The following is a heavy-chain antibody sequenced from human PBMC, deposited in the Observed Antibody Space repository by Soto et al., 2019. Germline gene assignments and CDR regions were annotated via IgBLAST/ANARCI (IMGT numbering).Heavy chain of an antibody. CDR3: AIDFVVVVAATLTLPHYYGMDV. J-gene: IGHJ6*02. CDR1: GFTFSSYS. D-gene: IGHD2-15*01. CDR2: ISSSSSTI. V-gene: IGHV3-48*02. Sequence: GGSLRLSCAASGFTFSSYSMNWVRQAPGKGLEWVSYISSSSSTIYYADSVKGRFTISRDNAKNSLYLQMNSLRDEDTAVYYCAIDFVVVVAATLTLPHYYGMDVWGQGTTVTVSS.